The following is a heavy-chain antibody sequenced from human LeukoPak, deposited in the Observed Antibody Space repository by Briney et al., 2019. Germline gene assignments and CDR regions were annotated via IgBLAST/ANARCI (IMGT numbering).Heavy chain of an antibody. CDR1: GFTVSSNY. V-gene: IGHV3-66*01. J-gene: IGHJ4*02. CDR2: IYSGGRT. CDR3: ASPRRYRYGSGYFDY. D-gene: IGHD3-10*01. Sequence: GRSLRLSCAASGFTVSSNYKSCVPQAPGKGLELASVIYSGGRTYYADSVKGRFTISRDNSKNTLYLQMNSLRAEHPAVYYCASPRRYRYGSGYFDYWGQGPLVTVSS.